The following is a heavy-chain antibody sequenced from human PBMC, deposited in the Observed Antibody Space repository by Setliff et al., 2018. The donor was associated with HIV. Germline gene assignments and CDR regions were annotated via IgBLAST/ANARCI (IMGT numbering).Heavy chain of an antibody. V-gene: IGHV4-34*01. Sequence: SETLSLTCAVYGGSFSGYYWTWIRQPPGKGLEWIGEINHSGNTNYNPSLKSRVTISVDTSKNQFSLKLSFVTAADTAVYYCAREDVTMIGGEGFDYWGQGTLVTVSS. CDR3: AREDVTMIGGEGFDY. J-gene: IGHJ4*02. CDR2: INHSGNT. CDR1: GGSFSGYY. D-gene: IGHD3-22*01.